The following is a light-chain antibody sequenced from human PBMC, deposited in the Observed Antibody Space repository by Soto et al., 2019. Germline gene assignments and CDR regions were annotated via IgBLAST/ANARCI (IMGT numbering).Light chain of an antibody. CDR2: DAS. V-gene: IGKV3-11*01. Sequence: EIVLTQSPATLSLSPGERATLASMASQSVSTDLAWSQQKPGQAPRLLIYDASYRATGIPAGCSGRGSGTDVTRTNSSREREDYAVYCCQQRNDRPVSFGQGTRLEIK. CDR1: QSVSTD. J-gene: IGKJ5*01. CDR3: QQRNDRPVS.